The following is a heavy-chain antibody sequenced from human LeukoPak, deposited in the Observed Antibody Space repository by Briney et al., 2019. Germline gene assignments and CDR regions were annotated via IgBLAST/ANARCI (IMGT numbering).Heavy chain of an antibody. V-gene: IGHV4-59*01. CDR2: IHYAGST. J-gene: IGHJ5*02. CDR1: GGSISSYY. CDR3: ARGGYYGSGNDFRFDP. D-gene: IGHD3-10*01. Sequence: PSETLSLTCTVSGGSISSYYWSWIRQSPGKGLECIGYIHYAGSTNYNPSLKSRVTISVETSKNQFSLKLKSVTAADTAVYYCARGGYYGSGNDFRFDPWGQGTLVTVSS.